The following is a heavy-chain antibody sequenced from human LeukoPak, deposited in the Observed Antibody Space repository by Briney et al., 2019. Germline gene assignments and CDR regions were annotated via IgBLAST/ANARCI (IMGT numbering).Heavy chain of an antibody. CDR2: ISYDESNI. V-gene: IGHV3-30-3*01. Sequence: PGRSLRLSCSPSGFTFSSYAMHWVRHAPGKGLEWVAVISYDESNIYYADSVKGRFTISRDNSKNTLYLQMNSLRAEDTAVYYCARESVAGIGQRAYYFDYWGQGTLVTVSS. CDR1: GFTFSSYA. D-gene: IGHD6-19*01. CDR3: ARESVAGIGQRAYYFDY. J-gene: IGHJ4*02.